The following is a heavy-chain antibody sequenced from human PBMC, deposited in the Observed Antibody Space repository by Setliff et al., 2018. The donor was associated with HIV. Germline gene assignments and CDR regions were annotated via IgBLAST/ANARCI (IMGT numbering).Heavy chain of an antibody. CDR1: GGPFTSA. V-gene: IGHV1-69*06. CDR2: IIPSFGTA. Sequence: SVKVSCKASGGPFTSAFNWVRQVPGQGLEWMGGIIPSFGTATYAQNFGGRVTITADKSTSTTYLQLNSLRFEDTAIYYCASDSPTARFEELEDHYYYFMDVWGKGTTVTVSS. D-gene: IGHD3-10*01. J-gene: IGHJ6*03. CDR3: ASDSPTARFEELEDHYYYFMDV.